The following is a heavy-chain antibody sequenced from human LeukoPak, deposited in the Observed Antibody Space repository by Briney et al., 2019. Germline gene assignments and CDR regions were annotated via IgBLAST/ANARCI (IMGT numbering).Heavy chain of an antibody. V-gene: IGHV4-59*01. J-gene: IGHJ4*02. Sequence: KPSETLSLTCTVPGGSISGYYWSWIRQPPGKGLEWIGYIYYSGNTDYNPSLKSRVTISVDTSKNQFSLKLSSVTAADTAVYYCARYISSSQFSFDYWGQGTLVTVSS. CDR2: IYYSGNT. D-gene: IGHD6-6*01. CDR1: GGSISGYY. CDR3: ARYISSSQFSFDY.